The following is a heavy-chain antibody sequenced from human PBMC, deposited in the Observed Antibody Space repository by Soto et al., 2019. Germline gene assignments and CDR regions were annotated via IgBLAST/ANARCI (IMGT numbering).Heavy chain of an antibody. CDR3: GRSVVGATGEILYNAMDV. CDR1: GYTFTTYA. D-gene: IGHD1-26*01. J-gene: IGHJ6*02. Sequence: VQLVQSGAEVKKPGASVKVSCKASGYTFTTYALHWLRRAPGQRPEWMGWINPASGHTKYSKKFQDRVTITRDTSASTGYMELGSLRSEDTAVYYCGRSVVGATGEILYNAMDVWGQGTTVTVSS. CDR2: INPASGHT. V-gene: IGHV1-3*01.